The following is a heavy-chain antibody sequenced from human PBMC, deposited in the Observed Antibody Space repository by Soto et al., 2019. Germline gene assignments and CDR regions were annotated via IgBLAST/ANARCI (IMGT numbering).Heavy chain of an antibody. CDR2: IMGTGGKT. Sequence: EVQLLESGGGLVQPGGSLTLSCAASGLSFSSYPMNGVRQAPGKGLESVAVIMGTGGKTYYADSVQGRFTISRDDSKSTVFLQMNSLRADDTATYYCAKGGDNWYFDYRGQGTLVTVTS. CDR1: GLSFSSYP. V-gene: IGHV3-23*01. D-gene: IGHD1-20*01. J-gene: IGHJ4*02. CDR3: AKGGDNWYFDY.